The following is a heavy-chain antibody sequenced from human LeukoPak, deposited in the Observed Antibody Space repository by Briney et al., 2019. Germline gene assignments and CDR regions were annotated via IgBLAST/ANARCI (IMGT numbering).Heavy chain of an antibody. CDR1: GYNFTTYA. CDR3: ARTSGSGSFYTN. CDR2: IIAGTGIT. D-gene: IGHD3-10*01. V-gene: IGHV1-3*01. J-gene: IGHJ4*02. Sequence: ASVKVSCKASGYNFTTYAIHWVRQAPGQRLEWMGWIIAGTGITQYSQKFQGRVTFTRDTSANAAYMEVSSLRSGDTALYFCARTSGSGSFYTNWGQGTLVTVSS.